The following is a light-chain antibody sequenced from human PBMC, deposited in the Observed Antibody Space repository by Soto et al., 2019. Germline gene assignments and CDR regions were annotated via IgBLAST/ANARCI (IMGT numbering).Light chain of an antibody. Sequence: EIVLTQSPGTLSLSPGERATLSCRPSQSVGSRWLAWYQQKPGQAPRLLIYGASIRATGIPDRFSGSGSGTDFTLTISRLEPEDFAVYYCQQYDSSRTFGQGTKVEMK. CDR2: GAS. CDR1: QSVGSRW. J-gene: IGKJ1*01. CDR3: QQYDSSRT. V-gene: IGKV3-20*01.